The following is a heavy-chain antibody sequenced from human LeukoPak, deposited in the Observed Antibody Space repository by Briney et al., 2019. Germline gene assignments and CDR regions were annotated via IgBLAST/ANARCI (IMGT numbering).Heavy chain of an antibody. V-gene: IGHV4-39*07. Sequence: SGPTLVNPTQTLTLTCTFSGFSLSTSGMCVSWIRQPPGKGLEWIGEINHSGSTNYNPSLKSRVTISVDTSKNQFSLKLSSVTAADTAVYYCATRKLGNDYWGQGTLVTVSS. J-gene: IGHJ4*02. CDR3: ATRKLGNDY. CDR1: GFSLSTSGM. CDR2: INHSGST. D-gene: IGHD7-27*01.